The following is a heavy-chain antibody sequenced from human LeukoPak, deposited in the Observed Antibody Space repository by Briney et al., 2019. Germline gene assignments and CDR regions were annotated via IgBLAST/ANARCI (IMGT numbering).Heavy chain of an antibody. D-gene: IGHD1-14*01. V-gene: IGHV4-59*01. CDR2: IYYSGST. CDR1: GGSISSYY. Sequence: SETLSLTCTVSGGSISSYYWSWIRQPPGKGLEWIGYIYYSGSTNYNPSLKSRVTISVDTSKNQFSLKLSSVTAADTAVYYCARDANRRAFDIRGQGTMVTVSS. J-gene: IGHJ3*02. CDR3: ARDANRRAFDI.